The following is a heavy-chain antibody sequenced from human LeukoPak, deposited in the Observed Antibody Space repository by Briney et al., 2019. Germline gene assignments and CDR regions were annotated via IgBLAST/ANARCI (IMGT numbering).Heavy chain of an antibody. CDR2: IYTSGST. V-gene: IGHV4-61*02. J-gene: IGHJ4*02. Sequence: PSETLSLTCTVSGGSISSGSYYWSWIRQPAGKGLEWIGRIYTSGSTNYNPSLKSRVTISVDTSKNQFSLKLSSVTAADTAVYYCARDPGNDYSPLDYWGQGTLVTVSS. CDR1: GGSISSGSYY. D-gene: IGHD4-11*01. CDR3: ARDPGNDYSPLDY.